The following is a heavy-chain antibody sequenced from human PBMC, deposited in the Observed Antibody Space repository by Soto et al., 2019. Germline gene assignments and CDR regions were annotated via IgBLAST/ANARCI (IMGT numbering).Heavy chain of an antibody. Sequence: EVQLVESGGGLVQPGGSLRLSCAASGFTFSSYSMSWVRQAPGKGLEWVSYISSSSSTIYYADSVKGRFTISRDNAKNSLYLQMNSLRAEDTAVYYCAQYYDILTGYKSSYYMDVWGKGTTVTVSS. V-gene: IGHV3-48*01. J-gene: IGHJ6*03. CDR1: GFTFSSYS. CDR3: AQYYDILTGYKSSYYMDV. D-gene: IGHD3-9*01. CDR2: ISSSSSTI.